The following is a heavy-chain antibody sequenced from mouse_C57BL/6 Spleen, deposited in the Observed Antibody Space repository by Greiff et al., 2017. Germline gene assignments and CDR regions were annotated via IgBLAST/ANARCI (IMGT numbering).Heavy chain of an antibody. Sequence: VQLQQPGAELVKPGASVKLSCKASGYTFTSYWMHWVKQRPGRGREWIGRIDPNSGGTKYNEKFKSKATLTVYKPSSTAYMQLSSLTSEYSAVYYCARNNGNYPYAMDYWGQGTSVTVSS. J-gene: IGHJ4*01. V-gene: IGHV1-72*01. CDR1: GYTFTSYW. CDR2: IDPNSGGT. D-gene: IGHD2-1*01. CDR3: ARNNGNYPYAMDY.